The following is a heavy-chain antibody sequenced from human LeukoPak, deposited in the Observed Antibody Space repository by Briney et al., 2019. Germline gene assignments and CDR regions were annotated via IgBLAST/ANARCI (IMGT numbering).Heavy chain of an antibody. J-gene: IGHJ6*02. D-gene: IGHD1-26*01. CDR3: ARGLYSYGMDV. V-gene: IGHV3-30*03. CDR2: ISYDGSNK. CDR1: GFTFSSYG. Sequence: GGSLRLSCAASGFTFSSYGMHWVRQAPGKGLEWVAVISYDGSNKYCADSVKGRFTISRDNSKNTLYLQMNSLRAEDTAVYYCARGLYSYGMDVWGQGTTVTVSS.